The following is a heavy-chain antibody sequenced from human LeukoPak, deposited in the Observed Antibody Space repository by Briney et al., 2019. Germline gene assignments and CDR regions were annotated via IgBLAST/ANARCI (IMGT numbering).Heavy chain of an antibody. Sequence: GGSLRLSCAASGFTFRSYSMSWVRQAPGRGLEWVSFITSTSGDMLYADSVKGRFTISRDNAKNTLYLQMNSLRAEDTAVYFCARAAGHYFDYWGQGSLLTVSS. CDR2: ITSTSGDM. CDR1: GFTFRSYS. CDR3: ARAAGHYFDY. D-gene: IGHD3-10*01. J-gene: IGHJ4*02. V-gene: IGHV3-21*06.